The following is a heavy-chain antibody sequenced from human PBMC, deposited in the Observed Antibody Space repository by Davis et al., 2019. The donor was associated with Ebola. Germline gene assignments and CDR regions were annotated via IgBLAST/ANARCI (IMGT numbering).Heavy chain of an antibody. Sequence: PGGSLRLSCAASGFSFSYYAMTWVRQAPGKGLDWLSYVSASGDITYYADSVKGRFTISRDNSKNTLSLQMNSLRAEDTAVYYCARGGETRLEYWGQGTLVTVSS. V-gene: IGHV3-23*01. CDR2: VSASGDIT. CDR3: ARGGETRLEY. CDR1: GFSFSYYA. D-gene: IGHD3-16*01. J-gene: IGHJ4*02.